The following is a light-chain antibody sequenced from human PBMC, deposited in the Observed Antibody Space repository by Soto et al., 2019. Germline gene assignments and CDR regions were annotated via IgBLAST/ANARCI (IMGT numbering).Light chain of an antibody. V-gene: IGLV2-14*03. J-gene: IGLJ2*01. Sequence: QSALTQPASVSGSPGQSITISSTGSSSDVGGYNYVSWYQQHHPGKAPKLRIYDVSNRPSGVSNRFSGSKSGNTASLTISGLQAEDEADYYCSSYTTSSTVVFGGGTKLTVL. CDR3: SSYTTSSTVV. CDR1: SSDVGGYNY. CDR2: DVS.